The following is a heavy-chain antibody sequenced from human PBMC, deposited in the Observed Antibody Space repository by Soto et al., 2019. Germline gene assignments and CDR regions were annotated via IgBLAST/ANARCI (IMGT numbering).Heavy chain of an antibody. Sequence: EVQLLESGGGLVQPGGSLRLSCAASGFTFSSYAMSWVRQAPGKGLEWVSAISGSGGSTYYADSVKGRFTISRDNSKNTLYLQMSSLRADATAVYYSAKDLEEAAAGDWFDRWGQGTLVTVGS. D-gene: IGHD6-13*01. CDR3: AKDLEEAAAGDWFDR. J-gene: IGHJ5*02. CDR2: ISGSGGST. V-gene: IGHV3-23*01. CDR1: GFTFSSYA.